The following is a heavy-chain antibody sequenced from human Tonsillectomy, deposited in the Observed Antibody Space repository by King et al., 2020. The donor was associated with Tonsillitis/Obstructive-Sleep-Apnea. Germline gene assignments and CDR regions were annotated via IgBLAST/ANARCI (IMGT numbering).Heavy chain of an antibody. Sequence: QLQESGPGLVKPSETLSLTCTVSGGSISSYYWSWIRQPPGKGLEWIGYIYYSGSTNHNPSLKSRVTISVDTSKNQFSLKLSSVTAADTAVYYCARRGELDAFDIWGQGTMVTVSS. CDR3: ARRGELDAFDI. J-gene: IGHJ3*02. V-gene: IGHV4-59*08. CDR2: IYYSGST. D-gene: IGHD1-26*01. CDR1: GGSISSYY.